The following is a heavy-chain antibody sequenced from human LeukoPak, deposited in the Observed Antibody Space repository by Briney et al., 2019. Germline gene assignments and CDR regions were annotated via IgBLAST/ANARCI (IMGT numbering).Heavy chain of an antibody. J-gene: IGHJ6*02. CDR3: ARASRSGPWHYYGMDV. Sequence: GGSLRLSCAASGFTFSSYAMGWVRQAPGKGLEWVSAISGSGGSTYYADSVKGRFTISRDSSKNTLYLHMNSLGAEDTALYYCARASRSGPWHYYGMDVWGQGTTVTVSS. V-gene: IGHV3-23*01. D-gene: IGHD4-17*01. CDR1: GFTFSSYA. CDR2: ISGSGGST.